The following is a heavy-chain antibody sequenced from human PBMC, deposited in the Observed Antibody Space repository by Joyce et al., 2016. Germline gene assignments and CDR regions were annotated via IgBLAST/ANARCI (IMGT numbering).Heavy chain of an antibody. CDR3: ARSQWLAPLMY. V-gene: IGHV4-34*01. D-gene: IGHD6-19*01. J-gene: IGHJ4*02. Sequence: QVQLQQWGAGLLKPSETLSLTCAVSGGPFRGFFCTWVRQPPGKGLEWIGDINNSGVTNYNPSLKPRVTFAVDTSKNQFSLKLTSLSAADTAVYYCARSQWLAPLMYWGQGTPVTVSS. CDR1: GGPFRGFF. CDR2: INNSGVT.